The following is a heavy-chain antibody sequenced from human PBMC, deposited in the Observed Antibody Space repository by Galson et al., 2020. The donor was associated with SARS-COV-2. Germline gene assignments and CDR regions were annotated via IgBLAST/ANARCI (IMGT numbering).Heavy chain of an antibody. CDR1: GYSFTSYW. CDR2: IYPGDSDT. CDR3: ACTGLSGSYEYYFGY. Sequence: HGEPLKISCKGSGYSFTSYWIGWVRQMPGKGLEWMGIIYPGDSDTRYSPSSQGQVTISADKSISTAYLQWSSLKASDTAMYYCACTGLSGSYEYYFGYWGQGTLVTVSS. J-gene: IGHJ4*02. D-gene: IGHD1-26*01. V-gene: IGHV5-51*01.